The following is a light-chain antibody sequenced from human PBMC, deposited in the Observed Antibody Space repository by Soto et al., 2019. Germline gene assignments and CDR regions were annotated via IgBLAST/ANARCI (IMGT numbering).Light chain of an antibody. CDR3: QQDNSFPLT. V-gene: IGKV1-39*01. J-gene: IGKJ4*01. CDR2: AAS. CDR1: QSISSY. Sequence: DIQMTQSPSSLSGSVGDRVTITCRASQSISSYLNWYQQKPGKAPKLLIYAASSLQSGVPSRFSGSGSGTDFTLTISSLQPEDFATYYCQQDNSFPLTFGGGTKVDIK.